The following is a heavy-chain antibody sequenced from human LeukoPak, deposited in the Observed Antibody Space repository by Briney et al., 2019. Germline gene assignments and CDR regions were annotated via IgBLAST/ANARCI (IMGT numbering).Heavy chain of an antibody. D-gene: IGHD6-19*01. V-gene: IGHV1-3*01. CDR3: ARDNAREQWLGRFDY. CDR1: GYTFTSYA. Sequence: ASVKVSCKASGYTFTSYAMHWVRQAPGQRLEWMGWINAGNGNTKYSQKFQGRVTITRDTSASTAYMELSSLRSEDTAVYYCARDNAREQWLGRFDYWDQGTLVTVSS. J-gene: IGHJ4*02. CDR2: INAGNGNT.